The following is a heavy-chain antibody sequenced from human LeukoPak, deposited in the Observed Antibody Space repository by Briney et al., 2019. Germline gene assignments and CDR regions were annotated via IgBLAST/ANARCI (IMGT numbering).Heavy chain of an antibody. CDR2: INHSGST. V-gene: IGHV4-34*01. CDR1: GGSFSGYY. CDR3: ARVQNYYDSSGYHYYFDY. Sequence: PSETLSLTCAVYGGSFSGYYWSWIRQPPGKGLEWIGEINHSGSTNYNPSLKSRVTISVDTSKNQFSLKLSSVTAADTAVYYCARVQNYYDSSGYHYYFDYWGQGTLVTVST. J-gene: IGHJ4*02. D-gene: IGHD3-22*01.